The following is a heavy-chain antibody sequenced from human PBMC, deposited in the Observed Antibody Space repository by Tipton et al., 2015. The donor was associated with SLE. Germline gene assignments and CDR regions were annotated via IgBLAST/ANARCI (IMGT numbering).Heavy chain of an antibody. CDR1: GGSISSHS. CDR3: ARDLVRGVSGGY. D-gene: IGHD3-10*01. Sequence: TLSLTCTVSGGSISSHSWSWIRQPPGKGLEWIGYVYYSGSTNYNPSLKSRVTISVDTSKNQFSLKLSSVTAADTAVYYCARDLVRGVSGGYWGQGTLVTVSS. CDR2: VYYSGST. J-gene: IGHJ4*02. V-gene: IGHV4-59*11.